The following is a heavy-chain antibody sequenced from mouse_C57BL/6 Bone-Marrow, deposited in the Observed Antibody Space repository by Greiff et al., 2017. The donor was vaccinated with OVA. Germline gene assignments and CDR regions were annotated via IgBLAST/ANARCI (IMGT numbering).Heavy chain of an antibody. CDR2: ISSGGSYT. D-gene: IGHD2-3*01. V-gene: IGHV5-6*01. CDR3: ASALYDGYYAFAY. J-gene: IGHJ3*01. CDR1: GFTFSSYG. Sequence: EVQLVESGGDLVKPGGSLKLSCAASGFTFSSYGMSWVRQTPDKRLEWVATISSGGSYTYYPDSVKGRFTISRDNAKNTLYLQMSSLKSEDTAMYYGASALYDGYYAFAYWGQGTLVTVSA.